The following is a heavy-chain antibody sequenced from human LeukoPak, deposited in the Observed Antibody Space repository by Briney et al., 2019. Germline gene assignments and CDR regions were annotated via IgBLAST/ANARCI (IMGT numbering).Heavy chain of an antibody. Sequence: ASVKVSCKASGGTFSSYAINWVRQAPGQGLEWMGGIIPIFGTANYAQKFQGRVTITADESTSTVYMDLSSLRSKDTAVYYCASNGVGSGRSKDFDYWGQGTLVTVSS. CDR2: IIPIFGTA. CDR3: ASNGVGSGRSKDFDY. V-gene: IGHV1-69*13. CDR1: GGTFSSYA. D-gene: IGHD3-10*01. J-gene: IGHJ4*02.